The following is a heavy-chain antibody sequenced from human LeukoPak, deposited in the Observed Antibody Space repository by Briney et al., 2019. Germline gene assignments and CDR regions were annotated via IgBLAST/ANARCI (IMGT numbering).Heavy chain of an antibody. J-gene: IGHJ6*03. D-gene: IGHD2-21*01. CDR2: IYHSGST. Sequence: TPSQTLSLTCTVSGGSISSGGYYWSWIRQPPGKGLEWIGYIYHSGSTYYNPSLKSRVTISVDRSKNQFSLKLSSVTAADTAVYYCARGPGGEKYYYYYYYMDVWGKGTTVTVSS. CDR3: ARGPGGEKYYYYYYYMDV. CDR1: GGSISSGGYY. V-gene: IGHV4-30-2*01.